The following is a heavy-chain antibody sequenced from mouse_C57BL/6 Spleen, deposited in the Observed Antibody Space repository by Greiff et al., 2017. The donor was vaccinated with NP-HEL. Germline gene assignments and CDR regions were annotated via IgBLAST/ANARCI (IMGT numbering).Heavy chain of an antibody. Sequence: EVQLQQSGAELVRPGASVKLSCTASGFNIKDDYMHWVKQRPEQGLEWIGWIDPENGDTEYASKFQGKATITADTSSNTAYLQLSSLTSEDTAVDYCTTGGNSAWFAYWGQGTLVTVSA. V-gene: IGHV14-4*01. J-gene: IGHJ3*01. CDR1: GFNIKDDY. D-gene: IGHD2-1*01. CDR2: IDPENGDT. CDR3: TTGGNSAWFAY.